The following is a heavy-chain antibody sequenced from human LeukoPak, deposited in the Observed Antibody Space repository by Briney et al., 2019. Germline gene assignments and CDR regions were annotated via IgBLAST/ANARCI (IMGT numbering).Heavy chain of an antibody. CDR1: GGSISSGGYY. D-gene: IGHD4-17*01. V-gene: IGHV4-31*03. Sequence: PSQTLSLTCTVSGGSISSGGYYWSWIRPHPGKGLEWIGYIYYSGSTYYNPSLKSRVTISVDTSKNQFSLKLSSVTAADTAVYYCARELRTGAYYGMDVWGQGTTVTVSS. J-gene: IGHJ6*02. CDR2: IYYSGST. CDR3: ARELRTGAYYGMDV.